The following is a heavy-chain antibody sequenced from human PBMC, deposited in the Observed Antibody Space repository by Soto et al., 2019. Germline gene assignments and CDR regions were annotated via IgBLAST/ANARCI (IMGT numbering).Heavy chain of an antibody. Sequence: QVQLVQSGAEVRKPGASVKVSCKASGYTFSSYDISWVRQAPGQGLEWMGWLSAYNGNTKYAQKLQGRVTMTTDTSTSTAYMELRSLRFDATAVYYCARVEYYGSGSYSYWGQGTLVTVSS. CDR3: ARVEYYGSGSYSY. CDR1: GYTFSSYD. CDR2: LSAYNGNT. V-gene: IGHV1-18*01. J-gene: IGHJ4*02. D-gene: IGHD3-10*01.